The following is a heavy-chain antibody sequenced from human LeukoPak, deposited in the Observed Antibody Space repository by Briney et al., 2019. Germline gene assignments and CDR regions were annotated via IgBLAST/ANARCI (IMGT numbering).Heavy chain of an antibody. V-gene: IGHV1-69*01. Sequence: ASVEVSCKASGGTFSSYAISWVRQAPGQGLEWMGGIIPIFGTANYAQKFQGRVTITADESTSTAYMELSSLRSEDTAVYYCARDVFRGGSCCGFDPWGQGTLVTVSS. CDR1: GGTFSSYA. CDR3: ARDVFRGGSCCGFDP. J-gene: IGHJ5*02. D-gene: IGHD2-15*01. CDR2: IIPIFGTA.